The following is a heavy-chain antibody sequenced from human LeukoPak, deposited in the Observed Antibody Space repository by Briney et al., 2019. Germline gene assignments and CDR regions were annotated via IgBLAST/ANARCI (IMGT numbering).Heavy chain of an antibody. CDR3: AREKVTYYYDSSGYPWYFDL. CDR2: IYSGGST. Sequence: GGSLRLSCAASGFTVSSNYMSWVRQAPGKGLEWVSVIYSGGSTYYADSVKGRFTISRDNSKNTLYLQMNSLRAEDTAVYYCAREKVTYYYDSSGYPWYFDLWGRGTLVTVSS. V-gene: IGHV3-53*01. J-gene: IGHJ2*01. D-gene: IGHD3-22*01. CDR1: GFTVSSNY.